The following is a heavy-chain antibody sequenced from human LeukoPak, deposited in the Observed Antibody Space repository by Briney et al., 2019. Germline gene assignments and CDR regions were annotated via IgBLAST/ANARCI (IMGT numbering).Heavy chain of an antibody. CDR1: GFTFSSYA. CDR2: ISGSGGST. CDR3: AKAQIQGYDFWSGYPGGAFDI. D-gene: IGHD3-3*01. Sequence: PGGSLRLSCAASGFTFSSYAMSLVRQAPGKGLEWVSAISGSGGSTYYADSVKGRFTISRDNSKNTLYLQMNSLRAEDTAVYYCAKAQIQGYDFWSGYPGGAFDIWGQGTMVTVSS. V-gene: IGHV3-23*01. J-gene: IGHJ3*02.